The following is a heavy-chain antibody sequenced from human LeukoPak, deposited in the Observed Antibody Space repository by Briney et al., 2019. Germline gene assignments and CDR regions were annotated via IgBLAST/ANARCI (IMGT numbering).Heavy chain of an antibody. CDR1: GGSFSGYY. Sequence: SETLSLTCAVYGGSFSGYYWSWIRQPPGKGLEWIGEINHSGSTNYNPSLKSRVTISVDTSKNQFSLKLSSVTAADTAVYYCARHVGKLGYCSSTSCYPDYWGQGTLVTVSS. D-gene: IGHD2-2*01. J-gene: IGHJ4*02. CDR3: ARHVGKLGYCSSTSCYPDY. V-gene: IGHV4-34*01. CDR2: INHSGST.